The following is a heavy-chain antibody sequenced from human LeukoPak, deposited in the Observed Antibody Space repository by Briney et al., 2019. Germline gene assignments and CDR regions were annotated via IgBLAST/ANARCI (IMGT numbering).Heavy chain of an antibody. CDR3: ARAYHGNHFWEFDP. Sequence: GESLKISCLDSGYSFTKYWIGWVRQPPGKGLEWMGIIHASDSETVYSPSFQGQVTISADRSISTAFLQWSSLEASDTAIYHCARAYHGNHFWEFDPRGQGTLVTVSS. CDR1: GYSFTKYW. V-gene: IGHV5-51*01. D-gene: IGHD3-16*01. CDR2: IHASDSET. J-gene: IGHJ5*02.